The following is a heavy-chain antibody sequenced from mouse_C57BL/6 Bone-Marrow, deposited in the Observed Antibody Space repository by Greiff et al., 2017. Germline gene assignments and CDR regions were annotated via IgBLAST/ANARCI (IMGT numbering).Heavy chain of an antibody. J-gene: IGHJ3*01. CDR3: ARLYGSSCGFAY. V-gene: IGHV1-9*01. CDR2: ILPGSGST. CDR1: GYTFTGYW. Sequence: VQLQQSGAELMKPGASVKLSCKATGYTFTGYWIQWVKQRPGHGLEWIGAILPGSGSTNYNEKFKGKATFTADTSSNTAYMQLSSQTTEDAAIYYCARLYGSSCGFAYWGQGTLVTVS. D-gene: IGHD1-1*01.